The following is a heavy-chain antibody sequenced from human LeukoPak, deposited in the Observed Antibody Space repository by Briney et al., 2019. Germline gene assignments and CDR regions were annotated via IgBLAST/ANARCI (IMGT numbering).Heavy chain of an antibody. CDR3: ARDNECRGAAAIYYYYGMDV. J-gene: IGHJ6*02. V-gene: IGHV1-18*01. D-gene: IGHD2-2*01. Sequence: GASVKVSCKASGYTFTSYGISWVRQAPGQGLEWMGWISAYNGNTNYAQKLQGRVTMTTDTSTSTAYMELRSLRSDDTAVYYCARDNECRGAAAIYYYYGMDVWGQGTTVTVSS. CDR1: GYTFTSYG. CDR2: ISAYNGNT.